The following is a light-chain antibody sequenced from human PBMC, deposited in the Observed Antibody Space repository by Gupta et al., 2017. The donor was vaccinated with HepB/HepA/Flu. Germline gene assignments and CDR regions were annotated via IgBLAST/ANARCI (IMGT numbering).Light chain of an antibody. J-gene: IGLJ2*01. CDR2: EVT. CDR1: SSDIGYSNR. V-gene: IGLV2-18*02. Sequence: QPSPTQPPSLSGSPGQSGPISRSRPSSDIGYSNRVSWYKQPPGTAPKIIIYEVTYRPTGVPDRFSGSESGNTASLTISGLQAEDEADYFCSSYTSSSTLVFGGGTKVTVL. CDR3: SSYTSSSTLV.